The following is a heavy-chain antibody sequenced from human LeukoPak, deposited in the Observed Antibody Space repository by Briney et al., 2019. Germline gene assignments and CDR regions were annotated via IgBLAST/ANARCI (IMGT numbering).Heavy chain of an antibody. CDR2: IKTKTDGWTT. CDR3: TTTHYNFYDLDH. Sequence: GGSLRLSCAASGFIYSSAWMSWVRQAPGKVLEWVGHIKTKTDGWTTDYAAPVKGRFTISRDDSKNTVYLQMNSLKTEDTAVYYCTTTHYNFYDLDHWGQGTLVTVSS. J-gene: IGHJ4*02. CDR1: GFIYSSAW. D-gene: IGHD3-3*01. V-gene: IGHV3-15*01.